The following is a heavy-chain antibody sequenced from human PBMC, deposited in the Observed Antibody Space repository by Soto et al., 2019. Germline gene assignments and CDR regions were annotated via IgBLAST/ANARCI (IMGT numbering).Heavy chain of an antibody. V-gene: IGHV1-3*01. Sequence: QVQLVQSGAEVKKPGASVTVSCEASGYTFSNYAIHWVRQAPGQRLEWMAWINAGTGDTKYSQNFQGRVTITRDTSASTAYMDLIIRRSEDTAVYYWARAPRSSGYYHYAMDVWGQGTTVTVS. CDR3: ARAPRSSGYYHYAMDV. CDR2: INAGTGDT. CDR1: GYTFSNYA. D-gene: IGHD3-9*01. J-gene: IGHJ6*02.